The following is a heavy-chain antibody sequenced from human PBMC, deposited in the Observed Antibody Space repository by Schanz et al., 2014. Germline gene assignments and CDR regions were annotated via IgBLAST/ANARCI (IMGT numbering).Heavy chain of an antibody. CDR1: GYTLSAYS. Sequence: QVQLVQSGTQVKKPGASVKVSCKASGYTLSAYSLHWVRQAPGQGLEWMGWINVGNGNMKYSQKFQGRVTITRDTSASTAYMELSSLRYEDTALYYCARGTMPGTFDIWGQGTMVTVSS. J-gene: IGHJ3*02. D-gene: IGHD2-2*01. CDR2: INVGNGNM. CDR3: ARGTMPGTFDI. V-gene: IGHV1-3*01.